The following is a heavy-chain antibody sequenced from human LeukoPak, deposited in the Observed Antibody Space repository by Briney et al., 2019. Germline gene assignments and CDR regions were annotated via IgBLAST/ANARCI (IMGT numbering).Heavy chain of an antibody. CDR1: GGSISSYY. CDR2: IYYSGST. CDR3: AAGQGRSGGSCRRYYYYYYTDV. Sequence: SETLSLTCTVSGGSISSYYWSWIRQPPGKGLEWIGYIYYSGSTNYNPSLKSRVTISVDTSKNQFSLKLSSVTAADTAVYYCAAGQGRSGGSCRRYYYYYYTDVWGKGTTVTVSS. D-gene: IGHD2-15*01. J-gene: IGHJ6*03. V-gene: IGHV4-59*08.